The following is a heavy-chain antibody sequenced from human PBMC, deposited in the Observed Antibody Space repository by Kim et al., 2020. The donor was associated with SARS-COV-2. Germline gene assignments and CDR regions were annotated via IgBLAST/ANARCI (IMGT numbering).Heavy chain of an antibody. Sequence: SETLSLTCAVYGGSFSGYYWSWIRQPPGKGLEWIGEINHSGSTNYNPSLKSRVTISVDTSKNQFSLKLSSVTAADTAVYYCARGGGSSWYRLGYFQHWGQGTLVTVSS. D-gene: IGHD6-13*01. CDR1: GGSFSGYY. CDR2: INHSGST. CDR3: ARGGGSSWYRLGYFQH. V-gene: IGHV4-34*01. J-gene: IGHJ1*01.